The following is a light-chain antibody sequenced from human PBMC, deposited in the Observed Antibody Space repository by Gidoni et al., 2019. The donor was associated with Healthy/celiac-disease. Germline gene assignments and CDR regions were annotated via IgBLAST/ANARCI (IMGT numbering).Light chain of an antibody. J-gene: IGKJ1*01. V-gene: IGKV4-1*01. CDR3: QQYYSTPTWT. CDR2: WAS. Sequence: DIVMTQSPDSLAVSLGERATINCKSSQSVLYSSNNKNYLAWYQQKPGQPPKLLIYWASTRESGVPDRFSGSGSGTDFTLTISSPQAEDVAVYYCQQYYSTPTWTFGPETKVEIK. CDR1: QSVLYSSNNKNY.